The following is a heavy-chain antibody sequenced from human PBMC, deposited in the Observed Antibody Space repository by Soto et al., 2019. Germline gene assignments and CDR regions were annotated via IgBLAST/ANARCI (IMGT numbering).Heavy chain of an antibody. V-gene: IGHV3-33*01. CDR1: GFTFSSYG. D-gene: IGHD4-4*01. J-gene: IGHJ4*02. CDR2: IWVEGSNK. Sequence: QVQLVESGGGVVQPGRALRLSCAASGFTFSSYGMHWVRQAPGKGLEWVAVIWVEGSNKFYADSVKGRFTISRDNSKNTVSLQRNSLRDEDSDAYYCATTVPYWGQGTLVTVSS. CDR3: ATTVPY.